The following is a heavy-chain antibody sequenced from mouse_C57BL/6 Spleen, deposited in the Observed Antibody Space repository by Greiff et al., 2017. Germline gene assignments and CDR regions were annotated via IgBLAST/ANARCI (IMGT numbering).Heavy chain of an antibody. CDR1: GYAFSSYW. J-gene: IGHJ3*01. CDR3: ASQGDSSGLAWFAY. CDR2: IYPGDGDT. V-gene: IGHV1-80*01. D-gene: IGHD3-2*02. Sequence: VKLVESGAELVKPGASVKISCKASGYAFSSYWMNWVKQRPGKGLEWIGQIYPGDGDTNYNGKFKGKATLTADKSSSTAYMQLSSLTSEDSAVYFCASQGDSSGLAWFAYWGQGTLVTVSA.